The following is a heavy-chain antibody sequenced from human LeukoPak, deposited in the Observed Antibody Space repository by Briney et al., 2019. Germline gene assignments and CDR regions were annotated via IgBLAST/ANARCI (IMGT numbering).Heavy chain of an antibody. CDR3: AKSPYYDASGYNREYYFDC. J-gene: IGHJ4*02. Sequence: PGGSLRLSCAASEFTFSSYSMSWVRQAPGKGLEWVSSITGGGGSTYFADSVKDRFTISRDNSRNTLYLQLNSLRAEDTAVYYCAKSPYYDASGYNREYYFDCWGQGTLVTVSS. V-gene: IGHV3-23*01. D-gene: IGHD3-22*01. CDR2: ITGGGGST. CDR1: EFTFSSYS.